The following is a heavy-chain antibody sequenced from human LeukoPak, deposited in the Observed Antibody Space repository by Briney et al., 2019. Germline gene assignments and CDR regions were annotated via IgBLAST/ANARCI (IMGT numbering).Heavy chain of an antibody. CDR2: IYRSGST. V-gene: IGHV4-38-2*02. CDR1: NYSISNSLY. J-gene: IGHJ6*03. CDR3: ARGTYGYYMDV. Sequence: SETLALTCSGSNYSISNSLYWGWLRQPPGKGLEWIGSIYRSGSTFYNPSLKSRVTISLDTSKNQFSLKLSSVTAADTAVYFCARGTYGYYMDVWGKGTTVTVSS. D-gene: IGHD4-17*01.